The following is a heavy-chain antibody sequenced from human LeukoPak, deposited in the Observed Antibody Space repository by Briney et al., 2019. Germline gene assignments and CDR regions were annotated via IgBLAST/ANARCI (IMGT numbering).Heavy chain of an antibody. J-gene: IGHJ5*02. CDR1: GGSFSGYY. D-gene: IGHD6-6*01. CDR2: INHSGST. CDR3: ARARSVLVIAARPGWFDP. Sequence: PSETLSLTCAVYGGSFSGYYWSWIRQPPGKGLEWIGEINHSGSTNYNPSLKSRVTISVDTSKNQFSLKLSSVTAADTAVYYCARARSVLVIAARPGWFDPWGQGTLVTVSS. V-gene: IGHV4-34*01.